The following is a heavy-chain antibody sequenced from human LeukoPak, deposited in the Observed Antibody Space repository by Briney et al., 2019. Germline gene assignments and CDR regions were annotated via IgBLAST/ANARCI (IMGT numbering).Heavy chain of an antibody. CDR1: GGSISSSSYY. CDR2: IYHSEST. CDR3: ARGRSDKYGAIYYYYYYMDV. Sequence: SETLSLTCTVSGGSISSSSYYWGWIRQPPGKGLEWIGSIYHSESTYYNPSLKSRVTISVDTSKNQFSLKLSSVTAADTAVYYCARGRSDKYGAIYYYYYYMDVWGKGTTVTVSS. D-gene: IGHD4/OR15-4a*01. V-gene: IGHV4-39*07. J-gene: IGHJ6*03.